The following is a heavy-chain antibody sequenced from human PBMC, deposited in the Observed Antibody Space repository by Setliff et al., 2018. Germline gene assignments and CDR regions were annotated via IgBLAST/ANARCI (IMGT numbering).Heavy chain of an antibody. J-gene: IGHJ2*01. CDR3: ARAVDSSGYFPFWYFDL. D-gene: IGHD3-22*01. V-gene: IGHV4-34*10. CDR1: GVSFSDYY. Sequence: SETLSLTCTVYGVSFSDYYWGWVRQSPGKGLDWIGEINHSGTTNSNPSLRSRLTMSVDTSKSQFSLNLTSVTAADTAIYFCARAVDSSGYFPFWYFDLWGRGTLVTAPQ. CDR2: INHSGTT.